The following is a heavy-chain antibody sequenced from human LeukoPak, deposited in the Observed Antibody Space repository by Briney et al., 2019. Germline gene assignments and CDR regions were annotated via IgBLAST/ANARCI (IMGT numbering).Heavy chain of an antibody. Sequence: NTSETLSLTSTVSGGSISNYYWSWNRQPPGKGLEWIGYIYYSGSTNYNPSLKSRVTISVDTSKNQFSLNLSSVTAADTAMYYCARDCSPEGYYDSSHWDYYHGMDVWGQGTTVTVSS. D-gene: IGHD3-22*01. CDR2: IYYSGST. CDR3: ARDCSPEGYYDSSHWDYYHGMDV. CDR1: GGSISNYY. V-gene: IGHV4-59*01. J-gene: IGHJ6*02.